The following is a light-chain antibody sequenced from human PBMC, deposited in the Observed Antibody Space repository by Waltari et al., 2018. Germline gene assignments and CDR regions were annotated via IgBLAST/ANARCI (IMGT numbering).Light chain of an antibody. V-gene: IGLV2-14*01. CDR3: SSYTSSGTLRV. Sequence: QSALTQPASVSGSPGQSITISCTGTSSDVGGYNYVSWYQQHPGKAPKLMIYEVSKRPSGVSNRFSGSKSGNTASLTISGLQAEDEADYYCSSYTSSGTLRVFGGGTKLTVL. CDR2: EVS. CDR1: SSDVGGYNY. J-gene: IGLJ2*01.